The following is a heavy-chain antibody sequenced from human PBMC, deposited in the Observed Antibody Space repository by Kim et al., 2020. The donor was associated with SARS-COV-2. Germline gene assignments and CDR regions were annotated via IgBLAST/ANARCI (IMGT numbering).Heavy chain of an antibody. J-gene: IGHJ4*02. CDR3: ARGYSSSLAV. CDR2: ST. D-gene: IGHD6-13*01. Sequence: STNYNPSLKSRVTISVDTSKNQFSLQRSSVTAADTAVYYCARGYSSSLAVWGQGTLVTVSS. V-gene: IGHV4-34*01.